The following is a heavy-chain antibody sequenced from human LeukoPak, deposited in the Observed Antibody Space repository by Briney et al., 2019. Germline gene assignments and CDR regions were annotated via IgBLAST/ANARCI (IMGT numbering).Heavy chain of an antibody. CDR1: GFTFSNYA. CDR3: AKSPYSSGWQWGDY. V-gene: IGHV3-23*01. Sequence: GGSLRLSCAASGFTFSNYAMSWVRQAPGKGLEWVSAISGSGGSTYYADSVKGLFTISRDNSKNTLYLQMNSLRAEDTAVYYCAKSPYSSGWQWGDYWGQGTLVTVSS. D-gene: IGHD6-19*01. CDR2: ISGSGGST. J-gene: IGHJ4*02.